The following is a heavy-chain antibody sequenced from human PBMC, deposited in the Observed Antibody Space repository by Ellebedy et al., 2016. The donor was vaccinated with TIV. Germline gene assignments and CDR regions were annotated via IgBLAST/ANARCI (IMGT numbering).Heavy chain of an antibody. J-gene: IGHJ5*02. CDR2: IHYSGGI. Sequence: SETLSLTCTVSGGSISDSSWSWIRQAPGKGLEWIAYIHYSGGIDYSPSFKSRLTVSRDTSKNEVSLSVTSVTAADTAVYYCARDRFWGNWRYKGNWLDPWGQGTLVTVSS. D-gene: IGHD1-1*01. V-gene: IGHV4-59*01. CDR1: GGSISDSS. CDR3: ARDRFWGNWRYKGNWLDP.